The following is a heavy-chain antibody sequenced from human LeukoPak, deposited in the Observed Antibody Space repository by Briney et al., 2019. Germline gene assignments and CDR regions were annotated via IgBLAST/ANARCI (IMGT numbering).Heavy chain of an antibody. D-gene: IGHD1-26*01. CDR2: ITPLFGTA. CDR3: VRWELRLGYFDY. V-gene: IGHV1-69*13. CDR1: GGTFSKYS. J-gene: IGHJ4*02. Sequence: SVKVSCKASGGTFSKYSISWVRQRPRQGLEWMGGITPLFGTANYAQKFQGRVTITADESASTAYMELSSLRSEDTAVYYCVRWELRLGYFDYWGQGTLVTVSS.